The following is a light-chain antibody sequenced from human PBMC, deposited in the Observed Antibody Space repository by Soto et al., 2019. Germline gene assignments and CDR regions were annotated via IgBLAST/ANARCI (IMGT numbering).Light chain of an antibody. CDR3: QQYNNWPPWT. CDR2: YIS. V-gene: IGKV3D-15*01. CDR1: QSVSSH. Sequence: EIVLTQSPDTLSVCPGERAALSWLASQSVSSHLAWYQQKPGQAPRLLIYYISTRATGIPARFSGSGSGTEFTLTISSLQSEDFAVYYCQQYNNWPPWTFGQGTKVDIK. J-gene: IGKJ1*01.